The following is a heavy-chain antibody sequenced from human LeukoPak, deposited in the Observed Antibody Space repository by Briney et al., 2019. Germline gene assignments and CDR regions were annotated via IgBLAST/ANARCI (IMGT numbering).Heavy chain of an antibody. V-gene: IGHV3-33*01. CDR2: IWYDGSNK. J-gene: IGHJ6*02. CDR3: ARERGFMPSHYYGMDV. Sequence: PGGSLRLSCAASGFTFSSYGMHWVRQAPGKGLEWVAVIWYDGSNKYYADSVKGRFTISRDNSKNTLYLQMNSLRAEDTAVYYCARERGFMPSHYYGMDVWGQGTTVTVSS. D-gene: IGHD3-16*01. CDR1: GFTFSSYG.